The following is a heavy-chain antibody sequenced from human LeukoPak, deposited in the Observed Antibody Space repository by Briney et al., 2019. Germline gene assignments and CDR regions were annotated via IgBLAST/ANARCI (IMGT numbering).Heavy chain of an antibody. CDR2: IRSSSNYI. CDR3: ARGQGQLWSFDY. CDR1: GFTLSSYS. D-gene: IGHD5-18*01. Sequence: PGGSLRLSCAASGFTLSSYSMTWVRQAPGKGLEWVSSIRSSSNYIYCADSVKGRFTISRDNAKNSLYLQMNSLRGADTAVYFCARGQGQLWSFDYWGQGTLVTVSS. J-gene: IGHJ4*02. V-gene: IGHV3-21*01.